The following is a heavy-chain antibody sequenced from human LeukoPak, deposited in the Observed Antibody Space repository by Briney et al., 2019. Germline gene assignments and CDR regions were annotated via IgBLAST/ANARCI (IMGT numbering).Heavy chain of an antibody. D-gene: IGHD3-10*01. J-gene: IGHJ6*02. CDR3: ASLLTPYHGSGGGGMDV. CDR1: GFTFSTHW. Sequence: QPAGSLRLSCAASGFTFSTHWMYWVRQAPGRELVWVSRISGDGSLTSYADSVKGRFTISRDNAKDTLYLQMTSLRVEDTAVYSCASLLTPYHGSGGGGMDVWGQGTTVTVSS. CDR2: ISGDGSLT. V-gene: IGHV3-74*01.